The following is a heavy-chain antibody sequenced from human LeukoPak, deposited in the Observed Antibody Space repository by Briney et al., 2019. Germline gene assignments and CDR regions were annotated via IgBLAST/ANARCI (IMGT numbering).Heavy chain of an antibody. CDR2: IYYSGAT. V-gene: IGHV4-39*02. D-gene: IGHD6-6*01. Sequence: SETLSLTCTVSGDSISNTRYHWGWIRQPPGKGLEWIGSIYYSGATYYNPSLKSRVTISVDTSRNHFSLKLSSVTAADTAVYHCAREIVSSVESWGQGGLVTVSS. CDR3: AREIVSSVES. CDR1: GDSISNTRYH. J-gene: IGHJ4*02.